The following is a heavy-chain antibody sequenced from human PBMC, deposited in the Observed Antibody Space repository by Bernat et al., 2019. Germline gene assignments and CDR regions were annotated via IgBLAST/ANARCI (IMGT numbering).Heavy chain of an antibody. CDR2: IRSQANSYAT. J-gene: IGHJ4*02. CDR3: TSRFRAAACTGGFY. CDR1: GFTFSGSA. D-gene: IGHD6-13*01. V-gene: IGHV3-73*01. Sequence: EVQLVESGGGLVQPGGSLKLSCAASGFTFSGSAMHWVRQASGKGLEWVGRIRSQANSYATAYAASVKCRFTISRDNSKNTAYLQLNSLKAEDTAVYYCTSRFRAAACTGGFYWGQGTLVTVSS.